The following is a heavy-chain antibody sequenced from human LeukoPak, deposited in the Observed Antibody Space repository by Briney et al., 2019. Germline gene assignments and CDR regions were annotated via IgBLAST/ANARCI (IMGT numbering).Heavy chain of an antibody. CDR1: GFTFSYYG. D-gene: IGHD6-19*01. CDR3: TRDADTSGHYDIFDI. V-gene: IGHV3-33*01. CDR2: MWSDGIRK. J-gene: IGHJ3*02. Sequence: GGSLRLSCATSGFTFSYYGIHWVRQAPGKGLEWVAVMWSDGIRKYYTDSVKGRFTVSRDTSKNTQYLEMSSLRVEDTAVYCCTRDADTSGHYDIFDIWGRGTMVTVSS.